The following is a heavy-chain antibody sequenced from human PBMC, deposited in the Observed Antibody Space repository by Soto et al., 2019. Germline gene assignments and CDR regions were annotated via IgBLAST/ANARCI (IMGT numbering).Heavy chain of an antibody. CDR2: ISSSSSYI. J-gene: IGHJ5*02. Sequence: GGSLRLSCAASGFTFSSYSMNWVRQAPGKGLEWVSSISSSSSYIYYADSVKGRFTISRDNAKNSLYLQMNSLRAEDTAVYYCARDRNDYIWGSSPLGFRSWGQGTLVTVSS. D-gene: IGHD3-16*01. CDR1: GFTFSSYS. CDR3: ARDRNDYIWGSSPLGFRS. V-gene: IGHV3-21*01.